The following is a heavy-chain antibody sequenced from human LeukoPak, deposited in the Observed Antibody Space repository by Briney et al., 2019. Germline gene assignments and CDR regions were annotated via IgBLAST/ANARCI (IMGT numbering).Heavy chain of an antibody. D-gene: IGHD6-19*01. CDR2: MSSGGSTI. V-gene: IGHV3-11*01. Sequence: GGSLRLSCAASRFTFSDYYMSWVRQAPGKGLAWVSYMSSGGSTISYADSVKGRFTISRDNAENSLYLQMNSLRVEDTAVYYCAKGKYSSGWYYWGQGTLVTVSS. J-gene: IGHJ4*02. CDR3: AKGKYSSGWYY. CDR1: RFTFSDYY.